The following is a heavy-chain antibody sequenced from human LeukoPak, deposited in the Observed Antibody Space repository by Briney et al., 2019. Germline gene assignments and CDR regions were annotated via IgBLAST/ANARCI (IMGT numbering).Heavy chain of an antibody. CDR3: AKDQDDYGDLQTLDY. V-gene: IGHV3-30*02. CDR2: IWYDGSNK. Sequence: QAGGSLRLSCAASGFTFSSYGMHWVRQAPGKGLEWVAVIWYDGSNKYYADSVKGRFTISRDNSKNTLYLQMNSLRAEDTAVYYCAKDQDDYGDLQTLDYWGQGTLVTVSS. CDR1: GFTFSSYG. D-gene: IGHD4-17*01. J-gene: IGHJ4*02.